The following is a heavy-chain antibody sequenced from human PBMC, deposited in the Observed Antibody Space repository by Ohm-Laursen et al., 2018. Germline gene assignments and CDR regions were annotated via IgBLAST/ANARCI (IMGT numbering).Heavy chain of an antibody. V-gene: IGHV1-2*02. D-gene: IGHD6-13*01. CDR1: GYTFTGYY. CDR3: ARDNSTIAAVGANWFDP. J-gene: IGHJ5*02. Sequence: ASSVKVSCKASGYTFTGYYMHWVRQAPGQGLEWMGWINPNSGGTNYAQKFQGRVTMTRDTSISTAYMELSRLRSDDTAVYYCARDNSTIAAVGANWFDPWGQGTLVTVSS. CDR2: INPNSGGT.